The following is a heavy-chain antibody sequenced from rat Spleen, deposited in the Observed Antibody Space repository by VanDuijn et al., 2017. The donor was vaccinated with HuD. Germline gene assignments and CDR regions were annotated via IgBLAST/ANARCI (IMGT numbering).Heavy chain of an antibody. Sequence: EIHLQESGPGLLKPSQSLSLHCSVTGYPIPSGFVLMWIRKFPGNKMEWMGYITYSGSTKYNPSLKSRISITRDTSKNQFFLQLNSVTTEDTATYYCARKAIRGFDYWGQGVMVTVSS. CDR2: ITYSGST. J-gene: IGHJ2*01. D-gene: IGHD4-3*01. CDR3: ARKAIRGFDY. V-gene: IGHV3-4*01. CDR1: GYPIPSGF.